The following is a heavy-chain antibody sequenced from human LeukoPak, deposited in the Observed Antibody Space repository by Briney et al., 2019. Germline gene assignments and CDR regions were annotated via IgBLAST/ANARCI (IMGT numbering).Heavy chain of an antibody. CDR3: ARALIVGATPFDY. J-gene: IGHJ4*02. Sequence: SVNVSCKASGGTFSIYAISWVRQAPGQGLEWMGGIIPIFGTANYAQEFQGRVTITADESTSTAYMELSSLRPEDTAVYYCARALIVGATPFDYWGQGTLVTVSS. CDR2: IIPIFGTA. D-gene: IGHD1-26*01. CDR1: GGTFSIYA. V-gene: IGHV1-69*13.